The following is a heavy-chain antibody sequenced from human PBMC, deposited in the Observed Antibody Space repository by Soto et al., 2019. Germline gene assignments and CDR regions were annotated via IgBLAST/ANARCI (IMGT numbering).Heavy chain of an antibody. J-gene: IGHJ6*02. CDR3: ARSAVPNLYYYYGMDV. V-gene: IGHV1-2*04. Sequence: GASVKVSCKASGYTFTGYYMHWVRQAPGQGLEWMGWINPNSGGTNYAQKFQGWVTMTRDTSISTAYMELSRLRSDDTAVYYCARSAVPNLYYYYGMDVWGQGTTVTVS. CDR1: GYTFTGYY. D-gene: IGHD6-19*01. CDR2: INPNSGGT.